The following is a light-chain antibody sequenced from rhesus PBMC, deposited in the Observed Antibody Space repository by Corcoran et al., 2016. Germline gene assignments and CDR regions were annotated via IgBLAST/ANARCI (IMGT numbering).Light chain of an antibody. CDR1: QDIKKA. CDR3: LQEYSVPLT. CDR2: AAS. V-gene: IGKV1-94*01. J-gene: IGKJ4*01. Sequence: DIQMTQSPSSLSASVGDRVTVTCRASQDIKKALRWYQQKAGKTPTLLIYAASSLQTGVASRFSGSGSGTDVTLTISSLQPEDVATDYCLQEYSVPLTFGGGTKVEIK.